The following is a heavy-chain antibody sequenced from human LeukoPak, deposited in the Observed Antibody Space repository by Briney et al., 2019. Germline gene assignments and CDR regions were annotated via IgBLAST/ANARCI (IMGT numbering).Heavy chain of an antibody. V-gene: IGHV3-53*01. CDR2: FSSGGRT. CDR1: GFTVSTYS. CDR3: ASILYG. J-gene: IGHJ4*02. Sequence: GGSLRLSCAASGFTVSTYSMSWVRQAPGKGLEWVATFSSGGRTSYADSVKGRFTISRDTSQNTVYLQMNSLGDEDTALYYCASILYGWGQGTLVTVSS. D-gene: IGHD2/OR15-2a*01.